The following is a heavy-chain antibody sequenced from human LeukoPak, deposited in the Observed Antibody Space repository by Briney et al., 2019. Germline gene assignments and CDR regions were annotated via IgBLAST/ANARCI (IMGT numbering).Heavy chain of an antibody. CDR2: NYHSRST. J-gene: IGHJ6*03. CDR1: GYSISSCYY. V-gene: IGHV4-38-2*02. CDR3: ARVYYSGDNVLGDYYYIEV. D-gene: IGHD3-10*01. Sequence: SESLSLTCTVSGYSISSCYYCWCLQEPPGKLLEVAGINYHSRSTYYNPSLKSRFTISVDTAKNQFSLKMNSLTAADTAVYYCARVYYSGDNVLGDYYYIEVWGKGITVTVSS.